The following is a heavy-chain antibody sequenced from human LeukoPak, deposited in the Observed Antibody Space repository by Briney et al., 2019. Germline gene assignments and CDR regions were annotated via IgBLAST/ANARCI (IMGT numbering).Heavy chain of an antibody. V-gene: IGHV3-23*01. CDR1: GFTFSSYA. D-gene: IGHD3-10*01. J-gene: IGHJ4*02. Sequence: GSLRLSCAASGFTFSSYAMSWVRQAPGKGLEWVSAISGSGGSTYYADSVKGRFTISRDNSKNTLYLQMNSLRAEDTAVYYCAKEEGPFYGSGSYADYWGQGTLVTVSS. CDR2: ISGSGGST. CDR3: AKEEGPFYGSGSYADY.